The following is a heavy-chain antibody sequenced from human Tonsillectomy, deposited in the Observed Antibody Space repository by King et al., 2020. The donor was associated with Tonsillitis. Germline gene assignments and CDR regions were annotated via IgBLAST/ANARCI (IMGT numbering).Heavy chain of an antibody. CDR3: ARGEDILTGYYKGYFDN. D-gene: IGHD3-9*01. Sequence: VQLVESGGGVVQPGRSLRLSCAASGFTFRSYAMHWVRQAPGTGLEWGAVISYDGSNKYYADSVKGRFTISRDNSKNTLYLQMNSLRDEDTAVYYCARGEDILTGYYKGYFDNWGQGTLVTVSS. CDR1: GFTFRSYA. J-gene: IGHJ4*02. CDR2: ISYDGSNK. V-gene: IGHV3-30*04.